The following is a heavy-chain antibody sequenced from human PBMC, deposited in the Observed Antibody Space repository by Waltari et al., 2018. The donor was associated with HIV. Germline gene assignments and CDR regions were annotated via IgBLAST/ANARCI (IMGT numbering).Heavy chain of an antibody. V-gene: IGHV4-34*01. J-gene: IGHJ6*02. CDR3: ARGPYVFDTGGVALVRGDYSFYYGLDV. CDR1: GCAPRDHS. D-gene: IGHD2-8*02. CDR2: ICPSTGT. Sequence: QLRLQQWAAALLASTLCLFRASAFPGCAPRDHSGTRVRRSPGSWPEWIGEICPSTGTDYNPSLKSRVTISEDTSKNQFSLKMTSVTAADTALYFCARGPYVFDTGGVALVRGDYSFYYGLDVWGQGTTVTVSS.